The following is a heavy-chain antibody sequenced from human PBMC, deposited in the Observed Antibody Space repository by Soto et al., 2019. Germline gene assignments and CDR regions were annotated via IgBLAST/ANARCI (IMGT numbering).Heavy chain of an antibody. D-gene: IGHD1-1*01. J-gene: IGHJ6*02. Sequence: ASVKVSCKASGGTFSSYAISWVRQAPGQGLEWMGGIIPIFGTANYAQKFQGRVTITADESTSTAYMELSSLRSEDTAVYYCARERSHWNYYYYGMDVWGQGTTVTVSS. CDR3: ARERSHWNYYYYGMDV. CDR2: IIPIFGTA. V-gene: IGHV1-69*13. CDR1: GGTFSSYA.